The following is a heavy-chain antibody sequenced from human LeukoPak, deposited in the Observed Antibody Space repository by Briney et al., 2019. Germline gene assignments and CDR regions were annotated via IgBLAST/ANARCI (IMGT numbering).Heavy chain of an antibody. CDR3: ARIGDSSGYYRY. D-gene: IGHD3-22*01. Sequence: ASVKVSCKTSGYTFTTNAITWVRQAPGQGLEWMGWISAYNGNTNYAQKLQGRVTMTTDTSTSTAYMELRSLRSDDTAVYYCARIGDSSGYYRYWGQGTLVTVSS. V-gene: IGHV1-18*01. J-gene: IGHJ4*02. CDR2: ISAYNGNT. CDR1: GYTFTTNA.